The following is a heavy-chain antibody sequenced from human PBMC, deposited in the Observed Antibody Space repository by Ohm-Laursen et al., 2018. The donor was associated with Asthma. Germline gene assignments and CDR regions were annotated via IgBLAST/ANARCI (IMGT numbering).Heavy chain of an antibody. CDR2: ISGGGDNT. Sequence: SLRLSCSASGFTFSSYAMSWVRQAPGKGLEWVSAISGGGDNTNYADSVKGRFTISRDESKNTLFLQMNSLRAEDTAVYYCARVPQAGSEIWGQGTLVTVSS. D-gene: IGHD6-19*01. V-gene: IGHV3-23*01. CDR3: ARVPQAGSEI. J-gene: IGHJ4*02. CDR1: GFTFSSYA.